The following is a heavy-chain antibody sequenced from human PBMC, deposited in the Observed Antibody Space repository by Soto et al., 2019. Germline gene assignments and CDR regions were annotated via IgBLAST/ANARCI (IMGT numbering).Heavy chain of an antibody. CDR2: ISSSGSTV. J-gene: IGHJ4*02. V-gene: IGHV3-11*01. D-gene: IGHD4-17*01. Sequence: TGGSLRLSCAASGFTFSDYYMSWIRQAPGKGLEWVSYISSSGSTVYYADSVKGRFTISRDNAKNSLYLQMNSLRAEDTAVYYCARIRYGDTHYFDYWGQGTLVTVSS. CDR3: ARIRYGDTHYFDY. CDR1: GFTFSDYY.